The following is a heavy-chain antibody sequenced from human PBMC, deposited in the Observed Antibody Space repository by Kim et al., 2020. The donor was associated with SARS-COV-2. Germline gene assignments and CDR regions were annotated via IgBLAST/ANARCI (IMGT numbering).Heavy chain of an antibody. Sequence: GGSLRLSCAASGFTFSSYAMNWVRQAPGEGLEWVSSITSSSSNTYYADSVKGRFTISRDNAKNSLYLQMNSLRAEDTAVYYCARDVFRLRLGELALTRLASGMDVWGQGTTVTVSS. CDR1: GFTFSSYA. V-gene: IGHV3-21*01. D-gene: IGHD3-16*02. CDR2: ITSSSSNT. J-gene: IGHJ6*02. CDR3: ARDVFRLRLGELALTRLASGMDV.